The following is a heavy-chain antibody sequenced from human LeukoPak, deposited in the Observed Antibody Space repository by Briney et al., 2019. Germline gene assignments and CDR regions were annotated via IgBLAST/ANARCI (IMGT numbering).Heavy chain of an antibody. D-gene: IGHD6-13*01. CDR2: ISYDGSNK. J-gene: IGHJ4*02. CDR3: ARNSSSWFENDY. CDR1: GFTFSSYA. V-gene: IGHV3-30-3*01. Sequence: PGGSLRLSCAASGFTFSSYAVHWVRQAPGKGLEWVAVISYDGSNKYYADSVKGRFTISRDNSKNTLYLQMNSLRAEDTAVYYCARNSSSWFENDYWGQGTLVTVSS.